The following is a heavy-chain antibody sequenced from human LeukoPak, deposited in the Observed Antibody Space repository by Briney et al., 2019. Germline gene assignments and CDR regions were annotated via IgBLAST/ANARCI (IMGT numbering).Heavy chain of an antibody. CDR2: INPYNGNT. J-gene: IGHJ5*02. CDR1: GYRFITFG. CDR3: ARSYDILTGYYSEGWFDP. D-gene: IGHD3-9*01. V-gene: IGHV1-18*01. Sequence: ASVKVSCKTSGYRFITFGINWVRQAPGQGLEWMGWINPYNGNTNYAQKLQGRVTMTTDTSTSTAYMELRSLRSDDTAVYYCARSYDILTGYYSEGWFDPWGQGTLVTVSS.